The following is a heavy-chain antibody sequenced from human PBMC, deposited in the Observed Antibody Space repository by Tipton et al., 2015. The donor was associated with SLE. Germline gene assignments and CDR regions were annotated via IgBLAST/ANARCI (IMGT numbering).Heavy chain of an antibody. D-gene: IGHD6-19*01. J-gene: IGHJ4*02. CDR3: ARGPVSGRRYFDF. Sequence: SGVTISSNFMSWVRQAPGKGLEWVSVFFGADSTYYADSVKGRFIVSRDSSKNTLFLQMNSLRAEDTAVYYCARGPVSGRRYFDFWGQGTLVTVSP. CDR1: GVTISSNF. CDR2: FFGADST. V-gene: IGHV3-66*01.